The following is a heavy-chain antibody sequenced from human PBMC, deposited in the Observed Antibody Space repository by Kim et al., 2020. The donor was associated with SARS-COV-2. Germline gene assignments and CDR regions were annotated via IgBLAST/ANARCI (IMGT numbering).Heavy chain of an antibody. CDR1: GFSFNSYD. J-gene: IGHJ6*02. CDR3: ARASGSYRSRSYYGMDV. Sequence: GGSLRLSCAASGFSFNSYDIHWVRQVTGEGLEWVATIGTLGDTYYPDSLKGRITISREEAKNYFHLQINNLTAGDTAIYYCARASGSYRSRSYYGMDVWGQGTTVTVSS. V-gene: IGHV3-13*01. CDR2: IGTLGDT. D-gene: IGHD1-26*01.